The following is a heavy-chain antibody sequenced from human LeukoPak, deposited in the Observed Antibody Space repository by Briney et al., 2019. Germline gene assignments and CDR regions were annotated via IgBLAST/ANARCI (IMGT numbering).Heavy chain of an antibody. CDR2: INPGGDNT. D-gene: IGHD5-24*01. J-gene: IGHJ3*02. CDR3: ARISDGYNDAYDI. V-gene: IGHV1-46*01. Sequence: GESLKISCKGSGYSFTSYWIGWVRQAPGQRLEWMGLINPGGDNTNYAQNFQGRVTMTSDTSARTVYMELSSLRSEDTAIYYCARISDGYNDAYDIWGQGTVVTVPS. CDR1: GYSFTSYW.